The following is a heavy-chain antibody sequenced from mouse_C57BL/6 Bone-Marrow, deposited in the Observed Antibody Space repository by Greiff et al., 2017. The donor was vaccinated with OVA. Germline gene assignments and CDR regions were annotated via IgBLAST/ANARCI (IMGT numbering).Heavy chain of an antibody. J-gene: IGHJ3*01. D-gene: IGHD2-3*01. V-gene: IGHV5-9*01. CDR1: GFTFSSYT. CDR3: ARQGYDRFAY. Sequence: EVQGVESGGGLVKPGGSLKLSCAASGFTFSSYTMSWVRQTPEKRLEWVATISGGGGNTYYPDSVKGRFTISRDNAKNTLYLQMSSLRSEDTALYYCARQGYDRFAYWGQGTLVTVSA. CDR2: ISGGGGNT.